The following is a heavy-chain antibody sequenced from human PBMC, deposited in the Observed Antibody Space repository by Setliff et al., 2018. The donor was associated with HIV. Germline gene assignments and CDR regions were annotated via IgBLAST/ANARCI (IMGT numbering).Heavy chain of an antibody. CDR3: ARDSPAYYYDSSGYYSPWFDP. CDR1: GFTFSSYT. V-gene: IGHV3-48*01. Sequence: EGSLRLSCAVSGFTFSSYTMNWVRQAPGKGLEWVSYISSSSSTIYYADSVKGRFTISRDNAKNSLYLQMNSLRAEDTAVYYCARDSPAYYYDSSGYYSPWFDPWGQGTLVTVSS. CDR2: ISSSSSTI. J-gene: IGHJ5*02. D-gene: IGHD3-22*01.